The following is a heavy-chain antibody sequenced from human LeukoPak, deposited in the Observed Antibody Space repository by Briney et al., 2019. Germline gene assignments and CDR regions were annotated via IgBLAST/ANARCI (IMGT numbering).Heavy chain of an antibody. CDR3: ARGGGYCSSTSCYTNSINWFDP. V-gene: IGHV3-11*04. D-gene: IGHD2-2*02. CDR1: GFTFSDYY. CDR2: ISSSGSTI. Sequence: GGSLRLSCAASGFTFSDYYMSWIRQAPGKGLEWVSYISSSGSTIYYADSVKGRFTISRDNAKNSLYLQMNSLRAEDTAVYYCARGGGYCSSTSCYTNSINWFDPWGQGTLVTVSS. J-gene: IGHJ5*02.